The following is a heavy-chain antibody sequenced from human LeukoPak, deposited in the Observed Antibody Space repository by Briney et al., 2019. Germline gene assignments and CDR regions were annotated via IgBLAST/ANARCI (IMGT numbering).Heavy chain of an antibody. CDR1: GFTFSSYA. Sequence: GGSLRLSCAASGFTFSSYAMSWVRQAPGKGLEWVSSISSSSSYIYSAESVKCRFTISRDNTNNSLHLQTNNLRAEDTAAYYCARDPGAGTGGDFFDYWSQGTLVTV. CDR2: ISSSSSYI. V-gene: IGHV3-21*01. J-gene: IGHJ4*02. CDR3: ARDPGAGTGGDFFDY. D-gene: IGHD6-19*01.